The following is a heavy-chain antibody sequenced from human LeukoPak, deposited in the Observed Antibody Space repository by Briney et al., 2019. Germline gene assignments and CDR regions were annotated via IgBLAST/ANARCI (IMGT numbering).Heavy chain of an antibody. J-gene: IGHJ4*02. CDR1: GFTFSSYS. Sequence: PGGSLRLSCAASGFTFSSYSMNWVRQAPGKGREWVSSISSSSSYIYYADSVKGRFTISRDNAKNSLYLQMKSLRAEDTAVYYCARRGSSGYYSYYWGQGTLVTVSS. V-gene: IGHV3-21*01. D-gene: IGHD3-22*01. CDR2: ISSSSSYI. CDR3: ARRGSSGYYSYY.